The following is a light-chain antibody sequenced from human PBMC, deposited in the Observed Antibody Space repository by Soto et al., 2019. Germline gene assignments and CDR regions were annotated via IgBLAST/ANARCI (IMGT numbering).Light chain of an antibody. J-gene: IGLJ1*01. V-gene: IGLV2-8*01. CDR2: EVS. CDR1: SSDVGGYNY. Sequence: QSVLTQPPSASGSPGQSVTISCTGTSSDVGGYNYVSWYQQHPGKAPKLMISEVSKRPSGVPDRFSGSKSGNTAFLTVFGLQAEDEADYYCGSYDGSNTCVFGTGNKVTVL. CDR3: GSYDGSNTCV.